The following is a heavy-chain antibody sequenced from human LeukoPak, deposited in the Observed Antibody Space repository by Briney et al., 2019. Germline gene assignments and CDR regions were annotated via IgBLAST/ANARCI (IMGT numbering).Heavy chain of an antibody. D-gene: IGHD3-9*01. J-gene: IGHJ3*02. V-gene: IGHV4-34*01. CDR2: INHSGST. Sequence: SETLSLTCAVYGGSFSGYYWSWIRQPPGKGLEWIGEINHSGSTNYNPSLKSRVTISVDTSKNQFSLKLSSVTAADTAVYYCARGGYYDIVTGYTGDNAFDIWGQGTMVTVSS. CDR1: GGSFSGYY. CDR3: ARGGYYDIVTGYTGDNAFDI.